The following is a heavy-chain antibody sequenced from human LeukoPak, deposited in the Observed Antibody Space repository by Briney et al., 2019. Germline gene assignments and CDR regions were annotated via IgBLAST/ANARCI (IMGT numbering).Heavy chain of an antibody. J-gene: IGHJ4*02. V-gene: IGHV1-46*01. CDR1: GYTFTHYY. Sequence: GASVKVSCKASGYTFTHYYMHWVRQVPGHGLEWMGTINPSGGSTSYAQKFQDRVTMTRDTSTSTVYMELSSLRTEDTAVFYCARAYTYGLNYWGQGTLVTVSS. CDR3: ARAYTYGLNY. D-gene: IGHD5-18*01. CDR2: INPSGGST.